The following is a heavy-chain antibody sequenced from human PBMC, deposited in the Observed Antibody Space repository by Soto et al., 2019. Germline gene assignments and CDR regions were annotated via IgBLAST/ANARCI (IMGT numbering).Heavy chain of an antibody. CDR3: ARKVACSGGSCYSGYFQH. CDR2: IYYSGST. D-gene: IGHD2-15*01. V-gene: IGHV4-31*03. CDR1: GGSISSGGYY. Sequence: QVQLQESGPGLVKPSQTLSLTCTVSGGSISSGGYYWSWIRQHPGKGLEWIGYIYYSGSTYYNPSLKSRVTISVDTSKNQFSLKLSSVTAADTAVYYCARKVACSGGSCYSGYFQHWGQGTLVTVSS. J-gene: IGHJ1*01.